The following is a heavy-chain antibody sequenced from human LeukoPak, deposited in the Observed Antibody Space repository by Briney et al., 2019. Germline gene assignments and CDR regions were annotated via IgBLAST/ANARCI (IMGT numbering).Heavy chain of an antibody. J-gene: IGHJ4*02. V-gene: IGHV3-48*03. Sequence: GGSLRLSCAASGFSFSSYEMNWVRQAPGKGLEWLSYISSSGNTMYYADSVKGRFTISRDNAKNSLYLQMNSMRAEDTAVYYCARDSSWSPDYWGQGTLVTVSS. D-gene: IGHD1-1*01. CDR1: GFSFSSYE. CDR3: ARDSSWSPDY. CDR2: ISSSGNTM.